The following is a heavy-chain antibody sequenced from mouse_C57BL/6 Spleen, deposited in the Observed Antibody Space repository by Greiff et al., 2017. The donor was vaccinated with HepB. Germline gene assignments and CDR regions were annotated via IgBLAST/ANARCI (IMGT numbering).Heavy chain of an antibody. Sequence: QVQLQQSGAELVRPGASVKLSCKASGYTFTDYYINWVKQRPGQGLEWIARIYPGSGNTYYNEKFKGKATLTAEKSSSTAYMQLSSLTSEDSAVYFCARHWGGYFDVWGTGTTVTVSS. V-gene: IGHV1-76*01. D-gene: IGHD4-1*01. CDR2: IYPGSGNT. J-gene: IGHJ1*03. CDR3: ARHWGGYFDV. CDR1: GYTFTDYY.